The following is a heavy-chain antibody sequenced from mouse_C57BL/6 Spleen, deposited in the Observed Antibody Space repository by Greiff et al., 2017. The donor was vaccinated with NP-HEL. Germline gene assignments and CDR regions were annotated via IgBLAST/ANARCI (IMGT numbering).Heavy chain of an antibody. J-gene: IGHJ1*03. D-gene: IGHD1-1*01. CDR2: INPNYGTT. CDR1: GYSFTDYN. CDR3: ASPHYYGSSYPWYFDV. V-gene: IGHV1-39*01. Sequence: EVQLQQSGPELVKPGASVKISCKASGYSFTDYNMNWVKQSNGKSLEWIGVINPNYGTTSYNQKFKGKATLTVDQSSRTAYMQLNSLTSEDSAVYYCASPHYYGSSYPWYFDVWGTGTTVTVSS.